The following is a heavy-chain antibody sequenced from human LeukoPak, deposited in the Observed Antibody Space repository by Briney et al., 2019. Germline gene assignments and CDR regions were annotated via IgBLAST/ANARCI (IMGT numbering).Heavy chain of an antibody. J-gene: IGHJ3*02. V-gene: IGHV3-23*01. CDR2: ISGSGGST. Sequence: GGSLRLSCAASGFTFSSYAMSWVRQAPGKGLEWVSAISGSGGSTYYADSVKGRFTISRDNSKNTLYLQMNSLRAEDTAVYYCARDRFLHGAFDIWGQGTMVTVSS. D-gene: IGHD2-21*01. CDR3: ARDRFLHGAFDI. CDR1: GFTFSSYA.